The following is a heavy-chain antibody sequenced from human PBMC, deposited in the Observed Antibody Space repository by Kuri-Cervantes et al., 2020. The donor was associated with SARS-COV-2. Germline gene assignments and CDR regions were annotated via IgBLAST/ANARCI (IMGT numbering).Heavy chain of an antibody. CDR3: ARLHIVVVPAASDY. V-gene: IGHV4-39*01. D-gene: IGHD2-2*01. CDR2: IYYSGST. CDR1: GGSISSSSYY. J-gene: IGHJ4*02. Sequence: SETLSLTCTVSGGSISSSSYYWGWIRQPPGKGLEWIGSIYYSGSTYYNPSLKSRVTISVDTSKNQFSLKLSSVTAADTAVNYCARLHIVVVPAASDYWGQGTLVTVSS.